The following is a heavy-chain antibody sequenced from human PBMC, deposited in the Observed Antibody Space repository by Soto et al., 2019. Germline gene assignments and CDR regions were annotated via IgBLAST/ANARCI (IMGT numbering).Heavy chain of an antibody. J-gene: IGHJ4*02. CDR1: GGSFSGYY. CDR2: INHSGST. V-gene: IGHV4-34*01. CDR3: ATRSYYYDSSGYSDYFDY. D-gene: IGHD3-22*01. Sequence: SETLSLTCAVYGGSFSGYYWSWGRQPPGKGLEWIGEINHSGSTNYNPSLKSRVTISVDTSKNQFSLKLSSVTAADTAVYYCATRSYYYDSSGYSDYFDYWGQGTLVTVSS.